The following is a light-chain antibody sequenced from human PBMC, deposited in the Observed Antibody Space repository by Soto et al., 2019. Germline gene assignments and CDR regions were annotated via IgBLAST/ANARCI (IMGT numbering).Light chain of an antibody. CDR2: DVT. Sequence: QSALTQPPSASGSPGQSVTISCTGTSSDIGVYDYVSWYQRHPGKAPKLVIYDVTKRPSGVPDRFSGSKSGNTASLTVSGLQAEDEADYFCGSYTSISTGVLFGGGTKLTVL. J-gene: IGLJ2*01. CDR1: SSDIGVYDY. CDR3: GSYTSISTGVL. V-gene: IGLV2-8*01.